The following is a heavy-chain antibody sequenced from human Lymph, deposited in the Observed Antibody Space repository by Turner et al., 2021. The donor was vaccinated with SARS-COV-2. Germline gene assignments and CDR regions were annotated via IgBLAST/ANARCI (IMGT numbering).Heavy chain of an antibody. J-gene: IGHJ4*02. D-gene: IGHD4-17*01. CDR3: ARDIPTTADYFDY. CDR2: ISSSSSYI. Sequence: EVQLVESGGGLFKPGGSLRLSCAASGFTFSTYSMNWVRQAPGKGLEWNSSISSSSSYIYYADSVKGRFTISRDDAKNSLYLQMNSLRAEDTAVYYCARDIPTTADYFDYWGQGTLVTVSS. CDR1: GFTFSTYS. V-gene: IGHV3-21*01.